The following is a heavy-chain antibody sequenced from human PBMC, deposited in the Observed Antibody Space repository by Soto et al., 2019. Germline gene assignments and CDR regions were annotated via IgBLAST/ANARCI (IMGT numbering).Heavy chain of an antibody. CDR3: AHSRGSYSSGWYRFDY. CDR2: IYWDDDK. D-gene: IGHD6-19*01. J-gene: IGHJ4*02. CDR1: GFSLSTSGVG. Sequence: QITLKESGPTLVKPTQTLTLTCTFSGFSLSTSGVGVGWIRQPPGKALEWLALIYWDDDKRYSPSLKSRLTITKDTSKNQVVLTMTNMDPVDTATYYCAHSRGSYSSGWYRFDYWGQGTLVTVSS. V-gene: IGHV2-5*02.